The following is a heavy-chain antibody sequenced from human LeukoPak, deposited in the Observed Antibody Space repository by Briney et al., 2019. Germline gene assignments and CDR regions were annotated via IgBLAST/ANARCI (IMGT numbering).Heavy chain of an antibody. D-gene: IGHD3-3*01. V-gene: IGHV4-34*01. CDR3: ARIVRITIFGVVTRAWFDP. Sequence: SETLSLTCAVYGGSFSGYYWSWIRQPPGKGLEWIGEINHSGSTNYNPSLKSRVTISVDTSKNQFSLKLSSATAADTAVYYCARIVRITIFGVVTRAWFDPWGQGTLVTVSS. J-gene: IGHJ5*02. CDR1: GGSFSGYY. CDR2: INHSGST.